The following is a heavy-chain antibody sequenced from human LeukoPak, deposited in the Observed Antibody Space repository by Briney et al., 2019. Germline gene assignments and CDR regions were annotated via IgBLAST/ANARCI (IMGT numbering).Heavy chain of an antibody. J-gene: IGHJ5*02. CDR2: MNPNSGNT. Sequence: XXGXXLEXXXWMNPNSGNTGYAQKFQGRVTMTRNTSISTAYMELSSLRSEDTAVYYCARGYCSSTSCYFDPWGQGTLVTVSS. D-gene: IGHD2-2*01. CDR3: ARGYCSSTSCYFDP. V-gene: IGHV1-8*01.